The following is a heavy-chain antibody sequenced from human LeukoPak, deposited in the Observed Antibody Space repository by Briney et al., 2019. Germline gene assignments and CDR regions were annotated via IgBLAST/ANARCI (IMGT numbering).Heavy chain of an antibody. CDR3: VRSAITLAGTRYFQH. Sequence: ASVKVSCKASGYTFTSYGISWVRQAPGQGLEWMGWISAYNGDTNYAQKLQGRVTMTTDTSTSTAYMELRSLRSDDTAVYYCVRSAITLAGTRYFQHWGQGTLVTVSS. J-gene: IGHJ1*01. CDR1: GYTFTSYG. CDR2: ISAYNGDT. D-gene: IGHD6-19*01. V-gene: IGHV1-18*01.